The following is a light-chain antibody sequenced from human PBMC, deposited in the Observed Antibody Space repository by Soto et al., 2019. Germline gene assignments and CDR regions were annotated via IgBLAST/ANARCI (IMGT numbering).Light chain of an antibody. CDR2: AAS. CDR3: QQYNNWPPFT. Sequence: EIVVTQSPATLSVSPGERATLSCRASLSVYSSLAWYQQKPGQAPRLLIYAASMRATGIPARFSGSGSGTEFSLTISNLQSEDSAVYYCQQYNNWPPFTFGQGTRLEIK. J-gene: IGKJ5*01. V-gene: IGKV3D-15*03. CDR1: LSVYSS.